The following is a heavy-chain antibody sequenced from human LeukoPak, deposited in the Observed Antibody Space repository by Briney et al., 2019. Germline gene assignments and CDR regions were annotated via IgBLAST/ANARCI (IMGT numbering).Heavy chain of an antibody. V-gene: IGHV4-39*07. D-gene: IGHD3-22*01. CDR2: ISYSGST. J-gene: IGHJ4*02. CDR1: GGSIRSSSYY. CDR3: ARAGGYSSGYAY. Sequence: SETLSLTCTVSGGSIRSSSYYWGCIRQPPGKGLEWIGSISYSGSTNYNPSLKSRVTISVDTSKNQFSLKLSSVTAADTAVYYCARAGGYSSGYAYWGQGTLVTVSS.